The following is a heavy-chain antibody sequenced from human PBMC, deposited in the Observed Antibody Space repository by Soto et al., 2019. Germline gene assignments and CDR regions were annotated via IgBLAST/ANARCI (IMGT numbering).Heavy chain of an antibody. CDR3: ARHIAMSTMWGFDS. D-gene: IGHD3-10*02. J-gene: IGHJ4*02. V-gene: IGHV4-4*02. Sequence: QVQLQESGPGLVKPSETLSLTCDVSGGSISSNWWSWVRQPPGKGLEWIGEIHHSGTTNYNPSLKSRVTMSVDKSENQISLNLNSVTAADTAVYYCARHIAMSTMWGFDSWCQGTLVTVSS. CDR2: IHHSGTT. CDR1: GGSISSNW.